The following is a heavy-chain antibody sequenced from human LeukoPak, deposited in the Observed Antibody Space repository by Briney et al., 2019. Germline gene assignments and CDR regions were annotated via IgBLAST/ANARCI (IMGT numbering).Heavy chain of an antibody. CDR3: ARARLGSSASADC. CDR2: INPSGGSA. D-gene: IGHD6-19*01. V-gene: IGHV1-46*01. Sequence: GASVKVSCKASGYTFTSHHMHWERQAPGQGLEWMGIINPSGGSATYAQKFQGRVTMTRDTSTSTVYMEVSSLRSEDTAVYYCARARLGSSASADCWGQGTLVTVSS. J-gene: IGHJ4*02. CDR1: GYTFTSHH.